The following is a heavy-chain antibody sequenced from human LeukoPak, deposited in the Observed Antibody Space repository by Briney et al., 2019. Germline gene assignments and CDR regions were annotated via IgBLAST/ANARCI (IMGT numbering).Heavy chain of an antibody. D-gene: IGHD6-19*01. J-gene: IGHJ4*02. V-gene: IGHV1-2*02. CDR3: ARVQIAVAGMPFDY. CDR2: INPNSGGT. Sequence: ASVKVSCKASGYTFINNWMHWVRQAPGQGLEWMGWINPNSGGTNYAQKFQGRVTMTRDTSISTAYMELSRLRSDDTAVYYCARVQIAVAGMPFDYWGQGTLVTVSS. CDR1: GYTFINNW.